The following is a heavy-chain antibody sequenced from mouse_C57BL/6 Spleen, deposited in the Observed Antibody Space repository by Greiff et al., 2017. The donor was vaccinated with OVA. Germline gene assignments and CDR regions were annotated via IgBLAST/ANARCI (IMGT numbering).Heavy chain of an antibody. CDR3: ARFITTVVANYYVMDY. CDR1: WFSLSTSGMG. V-gene: IGHV8-12*01. D-gene: IGHD1-1*01. Sequence: VPLKVSGPGIFQSSQTLRLTCSFSWFSLSTSGMGVSWLRQPSGNGLEWLAHIFWDDDKRYKPSLKSRLTSSNDTSRNQVFLKITSVDTADTATYYCARFITTVVANYYVMDYWGQGTSVTVSS. J-gene: IGHJ4*01. CDR2: IFWDDDK.